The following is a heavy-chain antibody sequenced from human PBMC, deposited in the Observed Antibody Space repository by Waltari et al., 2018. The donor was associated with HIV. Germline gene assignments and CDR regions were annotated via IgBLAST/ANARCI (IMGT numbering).Heavy chain of an antibody. V-gene: IGHV3-9*01. Sequence: EVQLVESGGGLVQAGGSLRLSCAASGFTYDDYAMHWVRQAPGKGLEWVAGISWNSGSIGYEDSVKGRFTISRDNAKNSVYLEMNSLRTEDTALYYCAKGPFDYWGQGTLVTVSS. CDR2: ISWNSGSI. CDR1: GFTYDDYA. J-gene: IGHJ4*02. CDR3: AKGPFDY.